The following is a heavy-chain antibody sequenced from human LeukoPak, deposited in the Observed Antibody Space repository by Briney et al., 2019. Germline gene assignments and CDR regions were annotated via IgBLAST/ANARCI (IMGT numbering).Heavy chain of an antibody. D-gene: IGHD5-18*01. J-gene: IGHJ4*02. V-gene: IGHV3-74*01. CDR2: INDVGTDR. CDR1: GFTFSRYY. Sequence: GGSLRLSCAASGFTFSRYYMHWVRQAPGKGLVWVSRINDVGTDRIYADSVKGRFAISRDNAKNSLYLQMNSLRAEDTAVYYCARDPYSYGYSTLHYWGQGTLVTVSS. CDR3: ARDPYSYGYSTLHY.